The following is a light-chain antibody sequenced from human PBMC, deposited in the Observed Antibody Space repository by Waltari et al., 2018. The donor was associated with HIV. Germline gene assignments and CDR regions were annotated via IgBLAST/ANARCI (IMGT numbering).Light chain of an antibody. J-gene: IGLJ2*01. V-gene: IGLV3-25*03. CDR3: QSADSSGTYSVV. Sequence: SYELTQPPSVSVSPGQTARITCSGDALPKQYAYWYQQKPGQAPVLVIYKPSERPSGIPERFSGSSSGTTVTLTISGVQAEDEADYYCQSADSSGTYSVVFGGGTKLTVL. CDR2: KPS. CDR1: ALPKQY.